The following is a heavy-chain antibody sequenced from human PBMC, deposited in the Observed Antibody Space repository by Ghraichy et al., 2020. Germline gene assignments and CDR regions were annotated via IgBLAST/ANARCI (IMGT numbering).Heavy chain of an antibody. Sequence: SETLSLTCIVSAGSIISDNYYWGWIRQPTAKGLEWIGTIYYSGSTYYNPSLKSRATISVDTSKNQLSLKLTSMTAADTAMYYCARQAVGNTMTRGVSITPTAFETWGQGTKVTVSS. CDR3: ARQAVGNTMTRGVSITPTAFET. V-gene: IGHV4-39*07. CDR2: IYYSGST. D-gene: IGHD3-10*01. J-gene: IGHJ3*01. CDR1: AGSIISDNYY.